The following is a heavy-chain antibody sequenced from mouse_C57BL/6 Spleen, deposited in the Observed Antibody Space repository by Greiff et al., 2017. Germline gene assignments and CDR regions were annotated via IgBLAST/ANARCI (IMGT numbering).Heavy chain of an antibody. V-gene: IGHV3-6*01. CDR3: ARGDYGYYFDY. D-gene: IGHD1-1*01. J-gene: IGHJ2*01. Sequence: EVQLQESGPGLVKPSQSLSLTCSVTGYSITSGYYWNWIRQFPGNKLEWMGYISYDGSNNYNPSLKNRISITRDTSKNQFFLKLKSVTTEDTATYYCARGDYGYYFDYWGQGTTLTVSS. CDR1: GYSITSGYY. CDR2: ISYDGSN.